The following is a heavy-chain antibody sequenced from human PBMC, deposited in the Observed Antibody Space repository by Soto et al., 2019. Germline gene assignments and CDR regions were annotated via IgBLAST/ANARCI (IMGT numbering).Heavy chain of an antibody. D-gene: IGHD6-25*01. CDR2: ISANNGQT. CDR1: GHTFSNYA. J-gene: IGHJ4*02. Sequence: VHLVQSGPAVKKPGASVKVSCKTSGHTFSNYAFSWVRQAPGQGLEWMGWISANNGQTHYVQNFQGRVTRTTDTSSSTVYMELRSLRSDDTAVYFCARVRGGTIGDSGYDLGIWDNWGQGTLVTVSP. CDR3: ARVRGGTIGDSGYDLGIWDN. V-gene: IGHV1-18*01.